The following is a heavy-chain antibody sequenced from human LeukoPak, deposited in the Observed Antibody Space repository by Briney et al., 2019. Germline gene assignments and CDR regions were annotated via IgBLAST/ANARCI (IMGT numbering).Heavy chain of an antibody. J-gene: IGHJ4*02. V-gene: IGHV4-61*01. CDR1: GGSVSSGSYY. D-gene: IGHD1-14*01. Sequence: SETLSLACTVSGGSVSSGSYYWSWIRQPPGKGLEWIGYIYYSGSTIYNPSLKSRVTISVDTSKNQFSLKLSSVTAADTAVYYCARGEPIENFDYWGQGTLVTVSS. CDR3: ARGEPIENFDY. CDR2: IYYSGST.